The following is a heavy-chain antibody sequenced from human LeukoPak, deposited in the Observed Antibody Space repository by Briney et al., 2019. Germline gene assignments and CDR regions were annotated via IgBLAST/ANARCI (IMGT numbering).Heavy chain of an antibody. D-gene: IGHD3-3*01. CDR1: GFTFGDSG. CDR2: IRSKAYGGAV. V-gene: IGHV3-49*03. Sequence: PGGSLRLSCTASGFTFGDSGMSWFRQAPGKGLEWVGFIRSKAYGGAVGYAASVKGRFTISRDDSKSIAYLLMNSLKTEDTAVYYCSRAPYYDFWCDYWGQGTLVTVSS. CDR3: SRAPYYDFWCDY. J-gene: IGHJ4*02.